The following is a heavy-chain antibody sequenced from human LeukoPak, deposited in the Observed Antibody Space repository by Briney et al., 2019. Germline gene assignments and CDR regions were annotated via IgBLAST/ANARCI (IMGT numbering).Heavy chain of an antibody. CDR2: ISAYNGNT. Sequence: ASVKVSCKASGGTFSSYAISWVRQAPGQGLEWMGWISAYNGNTNYAQKLQGRVTMTTDTSTSTAYMELRSLRSDDTAVYYCARPGIVGAKGRPDDAFDIWGQGTMVTVSS. CDR3: ARPGIVGAKGRPDDAFDI. V-gene: IGHV1-18*01. J-gene: IGHJ3*02. CDR1: GGTFSSYA. D-gene: IGHD1-26*01.